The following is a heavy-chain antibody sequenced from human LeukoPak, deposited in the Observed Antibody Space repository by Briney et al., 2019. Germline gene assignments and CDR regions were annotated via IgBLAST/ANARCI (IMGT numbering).Heavy chain of an antibody. CDR2: ISGNGGTT. D-gene: IGHD3-3*01. J-gene: IGHJ5*02. V-gene: IGHV3-23*01. Sequence: GGSLRLSCATSGFTFSSYGMSWVRQAPGKGLEWVSTISGNGGTTYYADSVKGRFTISRDNSKNTLYLQMNSLRAEDTAVYYCVKQRLVEWFPWGQGTLGTVSS. CDR3: VKQRLVEWFP. CDR1: GFTFSSYG.